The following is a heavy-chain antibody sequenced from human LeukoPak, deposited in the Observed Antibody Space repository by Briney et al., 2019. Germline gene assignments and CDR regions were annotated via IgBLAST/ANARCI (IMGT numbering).Heavy chain of an antibody. Sequence: GXLRLSCAASGFTFSRYSMNWGRQAPGKGVEGVSSISSSSSYIYYAHSVHCRFTISRDNANNSLYLQMNRLRAEDTAVYYCARGLVPSDAFDIWGQGTLVTVSS. D-gene: IGHD6-6*01. CDR2: ISSSSSYI. V-gene: IGHV3-21*01. CDR1: GFTFSRYS. J-gene: IGHJ3*02. CDR3: ARGLVPSDAFDI.